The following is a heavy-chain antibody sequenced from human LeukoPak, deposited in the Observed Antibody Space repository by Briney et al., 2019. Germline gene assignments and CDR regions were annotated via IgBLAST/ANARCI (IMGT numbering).Heavy chain of an antibody. CDR2: ISYDGSNK. CDR3: AREILEWYAVYYYYGMDV. D-gene: IGHD3-3*01. Sequence: PGGSLRLSCAASGFTFSSYAMHWVRQAPGKGREWVAVISYDGSNKYYADSVKGRFTISRDNSKNTLYLQMNSLRAEDTAVYYCAREILEWYAVYYYYGMDVWGQGTTVTVSS. J-gene: IGHJ6*02. V-gene: IGHV3-30*04. CDR1: GFTFSSYA.